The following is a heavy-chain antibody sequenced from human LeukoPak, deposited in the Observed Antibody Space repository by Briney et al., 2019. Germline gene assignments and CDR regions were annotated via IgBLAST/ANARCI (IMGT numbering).Heavy chain of an antibody. CDR3: ARARGDSSGYWDY. D-gene: IGHD3-22*01. V-gene: IGHV6-1*01. CDR2: TYYRSKWYN. Sequence: SQTLSLTCAISGDSVSSNSVAWNWIRQSPSRGLEWLGRTYYRSKWYNDYAVSVKSRIIVNADTSKNQFSLQLNSVTPEDTAVYYCARARGDSSGYWDYWGQGTLVTVSS. J-gene: IGHJ4*02. CDR1: GDSVSSNSVA.